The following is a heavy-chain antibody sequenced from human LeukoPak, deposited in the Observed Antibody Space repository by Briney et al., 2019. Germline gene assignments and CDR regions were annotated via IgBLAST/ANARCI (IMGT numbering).Heavy chain of an antibody. V-gene: IGHV4-4*07. J-gene: IGHJ4*02. D-gene: IGHD3-10*01. CDR1: GGSTTDYF. CDR3: AREVSARDGSLGRPFDY. CDR2: TYSSGST. Sequence: SETLSLTCTVSGGSTTDYFWSWIRQPAGKGLEWIGRTYSSGSTNYNASLKSRVTMSVDTSKNQFSLKLSSVTAADTAVYYCAREVSARDGSLGRPFDYWGQGTLVTVSS.